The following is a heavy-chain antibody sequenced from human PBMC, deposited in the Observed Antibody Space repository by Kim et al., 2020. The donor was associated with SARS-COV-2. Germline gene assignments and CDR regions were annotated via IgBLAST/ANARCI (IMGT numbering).Heavy chain of an antibody. J-gene: IGHJ4*02. Sequence: GGSLRLSCAASGFTFSNYAMSWVRQAPGEGLAWVSAITASGGSTYYADSVKGRFTISRDNSKNTLYLQMNSLRADDTAVYYCVKGSSSSRPYYFDYWGQGTRVTVSS. V-gene: IGHV3-23*01. CDR1: GFTFSNYA. CDR3: VKGSSSSRPYYFDY. D-gene: IGHD2-2*01. CDR2: ITASGGST.